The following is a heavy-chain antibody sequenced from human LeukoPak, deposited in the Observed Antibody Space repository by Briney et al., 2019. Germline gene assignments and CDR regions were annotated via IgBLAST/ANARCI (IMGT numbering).Heavy chain of an antibody. CDR3: ARVNPLGYFDQ. V-gene: IGHV4-59*13. CDR1: GGFTSAYY. J-gene: IGHJ4*02. Sequence: KPSETLSLTCTVSGGFTSAYYWSWVRQPLGKGLEWIGSVFYSRNSNYNPSLTRRVAMSVDTSKSHFSLKLTPVIAADTAVYYCARVNPLGYFDQWGQGTLVAVSS. CDR2: VFYSRNS.